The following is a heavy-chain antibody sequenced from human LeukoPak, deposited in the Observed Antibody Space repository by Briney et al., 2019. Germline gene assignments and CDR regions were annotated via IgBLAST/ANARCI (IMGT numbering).Heavy chain of an antibody. CDR3: ARDLVVVTALEAFDI. CDR2: IKQDGSEK. J-gene: IGHJ3*02. Sequence: GGSLRLSCAASGFTFSSYAMHWVRQAPGKGLEWVANIKQDGSEKYYVDSVKGRFTISRDNAKNSLYLQMNSLRAEDTAVYYCARDLVVVTALEAFDIWGQGTMVTVSS. D-gene: IGHD2-21*02. V-gene: IGHV3-7*01. CDR1: GFTFSSYA.